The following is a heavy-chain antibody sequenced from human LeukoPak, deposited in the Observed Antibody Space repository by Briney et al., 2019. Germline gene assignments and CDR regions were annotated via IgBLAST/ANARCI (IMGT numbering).Heavy chain of an antibody. CDR3: ANDKRQDGYFQH. Sequence: PGRSLRLSCAASGFTFRSYGMHWVRQAPGKGLEWVAVISYDGSNKYYADSVKGRFTISRDNSKNTLYLQMNSLRAEDTAVYYCANDKRQDGYFQHWGQGTLVTVSS. V-gene: IGHV3-30*18. J-gene: IGHJ1*01. CDR1: GFTFRSYG. CDR2: ISYDGSNK.